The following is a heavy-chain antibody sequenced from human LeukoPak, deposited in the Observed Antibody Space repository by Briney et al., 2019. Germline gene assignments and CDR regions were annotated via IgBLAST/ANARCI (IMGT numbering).Heavy chain of an antibody. CDR1: GFSFSTYG. CDR3: ARSATRFSNGWYGQVDFDS. J-gene: IGHJ4*02. Sequence: GGSLRLSCAASGFSFSTYGMNWVRQAPGKGLEWISYIGSSSSATYYADSVKGRFTISRDNVNNSLYLDMDSLRVDDAAVYYCARSATRFSNGWYGQVDFDSWGQGSLVIVSS. V-gene: IGHV3-48*01. CDR2: IGSSSSAT. D-gene: IGHD6-19*01.